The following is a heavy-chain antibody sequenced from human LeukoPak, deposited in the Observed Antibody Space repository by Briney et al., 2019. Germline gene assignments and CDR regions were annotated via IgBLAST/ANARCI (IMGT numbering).Heavy chain of an antibody. Sequence: ASVKVSCKASGYTFTSYDINWVRQATGQGLEWMGWMNPNSGNTGYAQKFQGRVTITADESTSTAYMELSSLRSEDTAVYYCARDGSSRADYWGQGTLVTVSS. J-gene: IGHJ4*02. CDR3: ARDGSSRADY. V-gene: IGHV1-8*01. CDR1: GYTFTSYD. CDR2: MNPNSGNT. D-gene: IGHD6-6*01.